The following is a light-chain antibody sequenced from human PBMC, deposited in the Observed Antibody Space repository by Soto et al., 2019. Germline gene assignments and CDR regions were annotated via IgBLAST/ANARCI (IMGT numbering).Light chain of an antibody. V-gene: IGKV3-15*01. J-gene: IGKJ4*01. CDR3: QQHNKWTPLT. CDR2: GAS. Sequence: MVLTQSPAPRSVYPGGRATLSRRASQSVSSDLAWYQQQPGQAPRLLIYGASTTATGIPVRFSGSGSGTEFTLTISSLQSEDFAGYYCQQHNKWTPLTFGGGTNVDIK. CDR1: QSVSSD.